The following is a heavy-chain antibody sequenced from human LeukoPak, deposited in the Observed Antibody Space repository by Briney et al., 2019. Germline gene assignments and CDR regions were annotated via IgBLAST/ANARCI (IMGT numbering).Heavy chain of an antibody. CDR2: IYPGDSDT. Sequence: GESLKISCKGSGYSFTSYWIGWVRQMPGKGLEWMGIIYPGDSDTRYSPSFQGQVTISADKSISTAYLQWSSLKASDTAMYYCARLGSEYYDFWSGYYPPSNWFDPWGQGTLVTVSS. D-gene: IGHD3-3*01. CDR3: ARLGSEYYDFWSGYYPPSNWFDP. V-gene: IGHV5-51*01. CDR1: GYSFTSYW. J-gene: IGHJ5*02.